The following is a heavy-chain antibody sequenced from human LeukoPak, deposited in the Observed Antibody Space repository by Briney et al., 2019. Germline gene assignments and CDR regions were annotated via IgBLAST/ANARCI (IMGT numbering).Heavy chain of an antibody. J-gene: IGHJ4*02. CDR2: IRGSGDST. V-gene: IGHV3-23*01. CDR1: GFTFSSHA. D-gene: IGHD6-13*01. Sequence: GGSLRLPCAASGFTFSSHAMSWVRQAPGKGLEWVSLIRGSGDSTYFADSLKGRFTISRDNSNNTLSLQMNSLRAEDTALYYCVAAPGIHYFDYWGQGTLVTVSS. CDR3: VAAPGIHYFDY.